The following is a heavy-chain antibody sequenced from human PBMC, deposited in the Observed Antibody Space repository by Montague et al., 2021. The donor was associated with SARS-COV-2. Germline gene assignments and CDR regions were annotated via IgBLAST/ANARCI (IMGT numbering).Heavy chain of an antibody. CDR3: ARPSMVSRNYYYYGIDV. CDR2: IYHSGTT. D-gene: IGHD2-21*01. CDR1: GGSINSFY. V-gene: IGHV4-59*01. J-gene: IGHJ6*04. Sequence: SETLSLTCIVSGGSINSFYWSWIRQPPGKGLEWIGYIYHSGTTHYSPSLESRVAISLDTSKNQFSLTLNSVTAADTAVYYCARPSMVSRNYYYYGIDVWGEGTPVTVPP.